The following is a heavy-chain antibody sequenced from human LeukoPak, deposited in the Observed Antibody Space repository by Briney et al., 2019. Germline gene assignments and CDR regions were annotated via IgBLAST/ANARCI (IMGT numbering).Heavy chain of an antibody. Sequence: GGSLRLSCVASGFTFSDYYMSWIRQAPGKGLEWISYISGTDNTIYYADSVKGRFTMSRDNAKNSLYLQMNSLRAEDTAVYYCTRDRLLSSIAAQNFDAFDIWGQGTMVTVSS. CDR1: GFTFSDYY. J-gene: IGHJ3*02. CDR3: TRDRLLSSIAAQNFDAFDI. V-gene: IGHV3-11*01. D-gene: IGHD6-6*01. CDR2: ISGTDNTI.